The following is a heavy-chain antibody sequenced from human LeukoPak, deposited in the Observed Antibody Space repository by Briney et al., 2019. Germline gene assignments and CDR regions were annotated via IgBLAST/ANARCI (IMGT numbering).Heavy chain of an antibody. CDR3: ARDVGDYFDY. D-gene: IGHD1-26*01. CDR1: GFSFSRCW. V-gene: IGHV3-7*01. J-gene: IGHJ4*02. CDR2: IKQDGSDK. Sequence: GGSLRLPCAASGFSFSRCWMSWVRQAPGKGLEWVADIKQDGSDKYYVDSMKGRFTISRDNAKNSLYLQMNSLRAEDTAVYYCARDVGDYFDYWGQGTLVTVSS.